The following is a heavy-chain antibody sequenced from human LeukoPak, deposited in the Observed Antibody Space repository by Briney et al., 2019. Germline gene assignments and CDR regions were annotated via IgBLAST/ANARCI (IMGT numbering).Heavy chain of an antibody. CDR2: ISGSGGST. Sequence: HPGRSLRLSCAASGFTFSSYAMSWVRQAPGKGLEWVSAISGSGGSTYYADSVKGRFTISRDNSKNTLYLQMNSLRAEDTAVYYCAKDRRGYSGYADYWGQGTLVTVSS. J-gene: IGHJ4*02. CDR3: AKDRRGYSGYADY. CDR1: GFTFSSYA. V-gene: IGHV3-23*01. D-gene: IGHD5-12*01.